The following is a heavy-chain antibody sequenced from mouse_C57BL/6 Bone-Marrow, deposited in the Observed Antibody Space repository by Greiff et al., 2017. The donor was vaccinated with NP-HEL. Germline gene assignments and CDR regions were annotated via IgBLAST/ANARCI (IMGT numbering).Heavy chain of an antibody. V-gene: IGHV1-82*01. CDR1: GYAFSSSW. D-gene: IGHD2-4*01. Sequence: VKLMESGPELVKPGASVKISCKASGYAFSSSWMNWVKQRPGKGLEWIGRIYPGDGDTNYNGKFKGKATLTADKSSSTAYMQLSSLTSEDSAVYFCARTFYYDYDHWYFDVWGTGTTVTVSS. J-gene: IGHJ1*03. CDR2: IYPGDGDT. CDR3: ARTFYYDYDHWYFDV.